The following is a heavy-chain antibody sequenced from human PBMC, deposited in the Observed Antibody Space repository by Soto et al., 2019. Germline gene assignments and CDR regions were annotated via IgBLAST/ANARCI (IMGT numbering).Heavy chain of an antibody. CDR1: GFTVSSNY. J-gene: IGHJ4*02. CDR3: ASSSSSAPGDS. V-gene: IGHV3-53*01. CDR2: IYSGGST. D-gene: IGHD6-6*01. Sequence: PGGSLRLSCVASGFTVSSNYMSWVRQAPGKGLEWVSIIYSGGSTYYADSVKGRFTISRDNSKNTLYLQMNSLRAEDTAVYFCASSSSSAPGDSWGQGTLVTVSS.